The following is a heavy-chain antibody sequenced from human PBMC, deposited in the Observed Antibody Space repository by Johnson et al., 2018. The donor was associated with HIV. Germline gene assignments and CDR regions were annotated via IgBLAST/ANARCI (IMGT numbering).Heavy chain of an antibody. J-gene: IGHJ3*02. V-gene: IGHV3-7*01. CDR3: ARGGLTYYYDSSGYPVAFDI. CDR2: MKEDGSET. D-gene: IGHD3-22*01. Sequence: MLLVESGGGLVQPGGSLRLSCAASGFTFSTYWMSWVRPAPGKGLEWVATMKEDGSETYYVASLKGRFTISRDNAKNTLYLQMNSLRAEDKAVYYCARGGLTYYYDSSGYPVAFDIWGQGTMVTVSS. CDR1: GFTFSTYW.